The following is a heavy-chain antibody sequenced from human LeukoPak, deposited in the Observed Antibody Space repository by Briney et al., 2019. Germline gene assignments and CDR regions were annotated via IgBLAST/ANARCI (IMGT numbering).Heavy chain of an antibody. CDR3: ARTGLLRAFDY. CDR2: INHSGST. V-gene: IGHV4-34*01. D-gene: IGHD7-27*01. J-gene: IGHJ4*02. CDR1: GGSFSGYY. Sequence: SETLSLTCAVYGGSFSGYYWSWIRQPPGKGLEWIGEINHSGSTNYNPSLKSRVTISVDTSKNQFSLKLSSVTAADTAVYYCARTGLLRAFDYWGQGTLVTVSS.